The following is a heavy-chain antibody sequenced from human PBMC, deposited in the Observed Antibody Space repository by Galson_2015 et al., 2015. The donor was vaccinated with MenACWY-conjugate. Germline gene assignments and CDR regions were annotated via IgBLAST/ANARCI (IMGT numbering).Heavy chain of an antibody. Sequence: SLRLSCAASGFTFSSYAMRWVRQAPGKGPEWVSCISGSGGSTYYADSVKGRFTISRENSKNMVYLQINSLRAEDTAVYYCAKDQGSTWYGNWIEPWGQGTLVTVSS. V-gene: IGHV3-23*01. CDR3: AKDQGSTWYGNWIEP. J-gene: IGHJ5*02. CDR1: GFTFSSYA. CDR2: ISGSGGST. D-gene: IGHD6-13*01.